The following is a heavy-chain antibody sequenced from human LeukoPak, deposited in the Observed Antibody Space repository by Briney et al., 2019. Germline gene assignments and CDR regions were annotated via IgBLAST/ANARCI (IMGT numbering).Heavy chain of an antibody. CDR1: GFPFSNYW. J-gene: IGHJ4*02. V-gene: IGHV3-74*01. D-gene: IGHD6-13*01. CDR2: VNSDGSTT. CDR3: ARGYYSSSRFDS. Sequence: GGSLRLSCAASGFPFSNYWMHWVRQAPGKGLVWVSRVNSDGSTTNYADSVKSRFTISRDNAENTLYMRMNSLRPEDTAVYYCARGYYSSSRFDSWGQGTLVTVSS.